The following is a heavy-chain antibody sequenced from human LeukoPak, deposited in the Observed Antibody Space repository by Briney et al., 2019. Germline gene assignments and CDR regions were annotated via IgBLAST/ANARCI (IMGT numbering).Heavy chain of an antibody. Sequence: GASVTVSFKASGGTFSSYAISWVRQAPGQGLEWMGGIIPIFGTANYAQKFQGRVTITADESTSTAYMELSSLRSEDTAVYYCARRGSGRINWFDPWGQGTLVTVSS. CDR3: ARRGSGRINWFDP. CDR1: GGTFSSYA. D-gene: IGHD2-15*01. V-gene: IGHV1-69*01. CDR2: IIPIFGTA. J-gene: IGHJ5*02.